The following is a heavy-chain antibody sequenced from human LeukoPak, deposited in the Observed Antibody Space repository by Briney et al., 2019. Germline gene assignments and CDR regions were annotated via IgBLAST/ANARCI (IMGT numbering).Heavy chain of an antibody. Sequence: GGSLRLSCAASGFTFSSYGMHWVRQAPGKGLGWVAVISYDGSNKYYADSVKGRFTISRDNSKNTLYLQMNSLRAEDTAVYYCAKDWRSSSALAVVDYWGQGTLVTVSS. CDR1: GFTFSSYG. V-gene: IGHV3-30*18. J-gene: IGHJ4*02. CDR2: ISYDGSNK. D-gene: IGHD6-13*01. CDR3: AKDWRSSSALAVVDY.